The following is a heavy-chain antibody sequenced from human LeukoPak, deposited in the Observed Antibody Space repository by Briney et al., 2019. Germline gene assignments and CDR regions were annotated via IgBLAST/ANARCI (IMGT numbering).Heavy chain of an antibody. V-gene: IGHV4-59*01. CDR3: ARVSWFPGTSYYYMDV. Sequence: PSETLSLTCAVYGGPLSGYLWNWIRQPPGKGLEWIGYIYYSGTTNYNPSLKSRVTISVDTSKNQFSLKLSSVTAADTAVYYCARVSWFPGTSYYYMDVWGKGTTVTVSS. CDR1: GGPLSGYL. CDR2: IYYSGTT. D-gene: IGHD1-1*01. J-gene: IGHJ6*03.